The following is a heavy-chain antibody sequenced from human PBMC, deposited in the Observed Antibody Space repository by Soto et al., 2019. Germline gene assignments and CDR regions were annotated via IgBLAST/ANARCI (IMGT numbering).Heavy chain of an antibody. J-gene: IGHJ5*02. CDR1: GFTFSNYG. V-gene: IGHV1-18*01. CDR3: ARAVRGVSSPFDP. D-gene: IGHD3-10*01. Sequence: QVQLVQSGAEVKNPGASVKVSCKASGFTFSNYGFSWVRQAPGQGLEWMGWISRHNGNTNYAQKLQGRVTMTTDTSTSTAYMALRSLRSDDTAVYYCARAVRGVSSPFDPWGQGTLVTVSS. CDR2: ISRHNGNT.